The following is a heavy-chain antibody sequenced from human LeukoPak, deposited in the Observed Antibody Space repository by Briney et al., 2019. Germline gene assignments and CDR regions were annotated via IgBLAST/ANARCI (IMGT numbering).Heavy chain of an antibody. CDR1: GGPFSGYY. D-gene: IGHD7-27*01. J-gene: IGHJ4*02. V-gene: IGHV4-34*01. Sequence: PAEPLPLLRAVYGGPFSGYYWIWIRQPPGKGLEWIGEINHSGSTNDKPSLKSRVTISVDTSKNQFSLKLSSVTAAERAVYYCARCPWVDYWVQGTLDTDSS. CDR2: INHSGST. CDR3: ARCPWVDY.